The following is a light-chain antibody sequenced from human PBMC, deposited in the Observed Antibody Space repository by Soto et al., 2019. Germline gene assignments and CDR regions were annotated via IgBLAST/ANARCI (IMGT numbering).Light chain of an antibody. Sequence: DIQMTQSPSAMSASVGDRVTISCRASHNINYYLAWCQQKPGKVPKRLIYSASSLQSGVPSRFSGSGSGTEFTLTITGLQPEDTAIYYCLQHNSYPLTFGGGTKVEIK. CDR3: LQHNSYPLT. CDR2: SAS. J-gene: IGKJ4*01. CDR1: HNINYY. V-gene: IGKV1-17*03.